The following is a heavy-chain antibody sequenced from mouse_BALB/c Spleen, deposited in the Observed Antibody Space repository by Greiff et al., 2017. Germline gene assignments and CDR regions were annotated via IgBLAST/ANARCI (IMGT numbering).Heavy chain of an antibody. V-gene: IGHV2-5-1*01. CDR1: GFSLTSYV. Sequence: VKVVESGPSLVQPSQSLSITCTVSGFSLTSYVVHWVRQSPGKGLEWLGVIWRGGSTDYNAAFMSRLSITKDNSKSQVFFKMNSLQADDTAIYYCGRVLYAMDDWGQGTSVTVSS. CDR3: GRVLYAMDD. J-gene: IGHJ4*01. CDR2: IWRGGST.